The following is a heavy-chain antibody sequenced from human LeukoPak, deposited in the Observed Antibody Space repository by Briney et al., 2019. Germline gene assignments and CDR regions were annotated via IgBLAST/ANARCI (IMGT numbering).Heavy chain of an antibody. V-gene: IGHV4-39*07. J-gene: IGHJ4*02. CDR2: IYYSGST. Sequence: SETLSLTCTVSGGSISSSSYYWGWIRQPPGKGLEWIGSIYYSGSTYYNPSLKSRVTISVDTSKNHFSLKLSSVTAADTAVYYCARDRKHYGSESDYWGQGTLVTVSS. CDR1: GGSISSSSYY. CDR3: ARDRKHYGSESDY. D-gene: IGHD3-10*01.